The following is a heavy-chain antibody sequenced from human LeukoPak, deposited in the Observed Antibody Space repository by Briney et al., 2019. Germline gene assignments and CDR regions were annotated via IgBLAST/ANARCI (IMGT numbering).Heavy chain of an antibody. Sequence: SETLSLTCTVSGGSISNYYWSWIQQPPGKGLEWIGYIYYTGSTNYNPSLTSRVNISVDTSKNQFSLNLTSVTAADTAVYYCARWGSIAVARFDYWGQGTLVTVSS. J-gene: IGHJ4*02. CDR3: ARWGSIAVARFDY. D-gene: IGHD6-6*01. CDR2: IYYTGST. CDR1: GGSISNYY. V-gene: IGHV4-59*01.